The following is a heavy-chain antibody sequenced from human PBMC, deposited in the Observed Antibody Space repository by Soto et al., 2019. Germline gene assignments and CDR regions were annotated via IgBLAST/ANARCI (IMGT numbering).Heavy chain of an antibody. CDR1: GYTFYSHS. CDR2: INADYGNT. J-gene: IGHJ6*02. V-gene: IGHV1-18*01. CDR3: ARCIQGDYYYGMDV. Sequence: QAQLVQSGAEVRKPGASVKVSWKASGYTFYSHSISWVRQAPGQGLEWMGRINADYGNTQYAQKFRGRVTMTTDTSTTTVYMELTNLRFDDTAVYYCARCIQGDYYYGMDVWGQGTTVTVSS. D-gene: IGHD5-18*01.